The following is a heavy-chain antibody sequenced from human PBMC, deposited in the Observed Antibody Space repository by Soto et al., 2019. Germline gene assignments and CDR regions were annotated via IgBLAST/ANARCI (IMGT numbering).Heavy chain of an antibody. CDR3: ASSYGG. V-gene: IGHV3-30-3*01. D-gene: IGHD3-16*01. J-gene: IGHJ4*02. CDR2: ISYDGSNK. Sequence: QVQLVESGGGVVQPGRSLRLSCAASGFTFSSYAMHWVRQAPGKGLEWVAVISYDGSNKYYADSVKGRFTISRDNSKNTLYLQMNSLRAEDTDVYYCASSYGGWGQGTLVTVSS. CDR1: GFTFSSYA.